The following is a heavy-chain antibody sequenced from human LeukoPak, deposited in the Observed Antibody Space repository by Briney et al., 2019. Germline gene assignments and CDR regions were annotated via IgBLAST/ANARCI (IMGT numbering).Heavy chain of an antibody. Sequence: KPSETLSLTCTVSGGSISSSSYYWGWIRQPPGKGLEWIGSIYYSGSTYYNPSLKSRVTISVDTSKNQFSPKLSSVTAADTAVYYCASRYSSSAYYYYGMDVWGQGTTVTVSS. J-gene: IGHJ6*02. D-gene: IGHD6-6*01. CDR3: ASRYSSSAYYYYGMDV. CDR2: IYYSGST. V-gene: IGHV4-39*01. CDR1: GGSISSSSYY.